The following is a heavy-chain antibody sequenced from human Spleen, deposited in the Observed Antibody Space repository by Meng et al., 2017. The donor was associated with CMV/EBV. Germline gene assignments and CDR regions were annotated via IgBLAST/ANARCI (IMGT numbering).Heavy chain of an antibody. V-gene: IGHV3-21*01. CDR3: ARAQDGDYFDY. Sequence: GESLKISCAASGFNFYEYTMNWVRQAPGKGLEWVSSISSASLHIESAGSWKGRFTISRDNGKKSLYLQMNSLRVEDTAVYYCARAQDGDYFDYWGQGTLVTVSS. J-gene: IGHJ4*02. D-gene: IGHD4-17*01. CDR2: ISSASLHI. CDR1: GFNFYEYT.